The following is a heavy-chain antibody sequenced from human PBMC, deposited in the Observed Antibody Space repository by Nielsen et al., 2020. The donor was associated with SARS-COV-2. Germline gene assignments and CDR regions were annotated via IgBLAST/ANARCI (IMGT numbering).Heavy chain of an antibody. CDR2: ISYDGSNK. V-gene: IGHV3-30*09. D-gene: IGHD4-23*01. Sequence: GGSLRLSCAASGSTFSSYAMHWVRQAPGKGLEWVAVISYDGSNKYYADSVKGRFAISRDNSKNTLHLQMNSLRIEDTAVYYCARVQTTVVFYYGLDVWGQGTTVTVSS. CDR1: GSTFSSYA. CDR3: ARVQTTVVFYYGLDV. J-gene: IGHJ6*02.